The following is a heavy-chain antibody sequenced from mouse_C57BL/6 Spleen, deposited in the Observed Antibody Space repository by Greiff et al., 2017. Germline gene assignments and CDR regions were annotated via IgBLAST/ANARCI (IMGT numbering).Heavy chain of an antibody. Sequence: QVQLQQPGTELVKPGASVKLSCKASGYTFTCYWMHWVKQRPGQGLEWIGNINPSNGGTNYNEKFKSKATLTVDKSSSTAYMQLSSLTSEDSAVYYCAREGGNYYVFDYWGQGTTLTVSS. V-gene: IGHV1-53*01. CDR1: GYTFTCYW. J-gene: IGHJ2*01. CDR2: INPSNGGT. D-gene: IGHD2-1*01. CDR3: AREGGNYYVFDY.